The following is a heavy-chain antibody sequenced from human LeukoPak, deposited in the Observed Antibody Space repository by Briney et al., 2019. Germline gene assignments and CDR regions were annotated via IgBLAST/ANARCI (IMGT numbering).Heavy chain of an antibody. V-gene: IGHV3-9*01. J-gene: IGHJ4*02. CDR3: AKGRIVATMGSFDY. CDR1: GFTFDDYA. D-gene: IGHD5-12*01. Sequence: PGGSLRLACAASGFTFDDYAMRWVRHAPGKGRGWVLGISWNSGSIGYADSVKGRFTISRDNAKNSLYLQMNSLRAEDTALYYCAKGRIVATMGSFDYWGQGTLVTVSS. CDR2: ISWNSGSI.